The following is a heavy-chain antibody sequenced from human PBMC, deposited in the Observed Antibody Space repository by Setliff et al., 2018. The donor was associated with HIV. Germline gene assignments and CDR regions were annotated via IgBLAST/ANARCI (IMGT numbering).Heavy chain of an antibody. J-gene: IGHJ4*02. CDR1: GGSISSSSYY. V-gene: IGHV4-39*07. Sequence: PSETLSLTCTVSGGSISSSSYYWGWIRQPPGKGLEWIGSIYYSGSTQYNPSLKSRVTISVDTSKNQFSLKLSSVTAADTAVYYCARDGPQTYGDYERYYFDYWGQGTLVTVSS. CDR3: ARDGPQTYGDYERYYFDY. D-gene: IGHD4-17*01. CDR2: IYYSGST.